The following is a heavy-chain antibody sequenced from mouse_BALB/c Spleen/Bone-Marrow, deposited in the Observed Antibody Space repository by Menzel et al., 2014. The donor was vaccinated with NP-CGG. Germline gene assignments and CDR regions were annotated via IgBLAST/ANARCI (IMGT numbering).Heavy chain of an antibody. CDR2: INPESRTI. J-gene: IGHJ2*01. Sequence: EVKLVESGGGLVQPGGSLKLSCAASGFDFSRYWMSWVRQAPGKGLEWIGEINPESRTIDYSPSLKDKFIISRDNAKNTLFLRLNRVRSEDTALYYCARVDYYGYFNYWGQGTTLTVSS. V-gene: IGHV4-1*02. D-gene: IGHD1-1*01. CDR3: ARVDYYGYFNY. CDR1: GFDFSRYW.